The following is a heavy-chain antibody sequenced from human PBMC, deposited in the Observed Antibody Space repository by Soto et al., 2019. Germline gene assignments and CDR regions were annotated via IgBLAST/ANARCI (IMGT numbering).Heavy chain of an antibody. Sequence: EVQLVESGGGLVKPGGSLRLSCAASGFNFSSYSMNWVRQAPGKGLEWVSSISHSSSNIYYVDSVKGRFTISRDNAKNSLYLQMNSLRAEDTAVYYCARDLKVAAAGTGYYYYGMDVWGQGTTVTVSS. CDR1: GFNFSSYS. CDR3: ARDLKVAAAGTGYYYYGMDV. D-gene: IGHD6-13*01. V-gene: IGHV3-21*01. CDR2: ISHSSSNI. J-gene: IGHJ6*02.